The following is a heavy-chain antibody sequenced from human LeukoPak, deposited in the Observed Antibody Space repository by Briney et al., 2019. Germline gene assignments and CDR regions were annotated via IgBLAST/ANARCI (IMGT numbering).Heavy chain of an antibody. V-gene: IGHV3-30-3*01. CDR1: GFTFSSYA. D-gene: IGHD6-19*01. Sequence: GGSLRLSCAASGFTFSSYAMHWVRQAPGKGLEWVAVISYDGSNKYYADSVKGRFTISRDNAKNSLYLQMNSLRAEDTAVYYCARDADRITVAGGIDYWGQGTLVTVSS. CDR2: ISYDGSNK. CDR3: ARDADRITVAGGIDY. J-gene: IGHJ4*02.